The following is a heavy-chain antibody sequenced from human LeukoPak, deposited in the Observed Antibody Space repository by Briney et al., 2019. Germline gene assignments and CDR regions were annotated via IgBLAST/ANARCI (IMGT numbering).Heavy chain of an antibody. D-gene: IGHD3-16*02. CDR1: GYTFTSYG. CDR2: ISAYNGNT. Sequence: GASVKVSCKASGYTFTSYGISWVRQAPGQGLEWMGWISAYNGNTNYAQKLQGRVTMTTDTATSTAYMELRGLRSDDTAVYYCARERNDYVWGSYRPLDYWGQGTLVTVSS. CDR3: ARERNDYVWGSYRPLDY. J-gene: IGHJ4*02. V-gene: IGHV1-18*01.